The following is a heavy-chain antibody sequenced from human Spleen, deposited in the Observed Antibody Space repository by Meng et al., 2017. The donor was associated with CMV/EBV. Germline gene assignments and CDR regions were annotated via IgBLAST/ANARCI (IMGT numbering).Heavy chain of an antibody. CDR1: GFTFSSYW. Sequence: GGSLRLSCAASGFTFSSYWMHWVRQASGKGLVWVSRINSGGNSTTYADSVKGRFTISRDNAKNTLYLQMNSLRAEDTAVYYCAKHSETGTHGYLDYWGQGTLVTVSS. J-gene: IGHJ4*02. V-gene: IGHV3-74*01. D-gene: IGHD1-1*01. CDR2: INSGGNST. CDR3: AKHSETGTHGYLDY.